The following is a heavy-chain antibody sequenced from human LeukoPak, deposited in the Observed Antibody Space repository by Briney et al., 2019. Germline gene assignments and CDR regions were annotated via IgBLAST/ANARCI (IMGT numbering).Heavy chain of an antibody. V-gene: IGHV1-69*05. J-gene: IGHJ4*02. CDR1: GYTFTSYD. CDR2: IIPTFGTA. CDR3: ARTPSYNYRYYFDY. D-gene: IGHD3-22*01. Sequence: PGASVKVSCKASGYTFTSYDINWVRQATGQGLEWMGGIIPTFGTANYAQKFQGRVTITTDESTSTAYMELSSLRSEDTAVYYCARTPSYNYRYYFDYWGQGTLVTVSS.